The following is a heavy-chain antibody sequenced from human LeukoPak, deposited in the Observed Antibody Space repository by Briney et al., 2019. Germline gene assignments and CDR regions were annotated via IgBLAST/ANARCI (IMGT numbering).Heavy chain of an antibody. D-gene: IGHD1-26*01. CDR3: ARVKKLVPEFEF. CDR2: INPNSGAT. V-gene: IGHV1-2*02. CDR1: GYTFIDYY. Sequence: ASVTVSCKSSGYTFIDYYIHWVRLAPGQGLEWMGWINPNSGATKYAQKFQGRVSMTRDTSINTAYMDLTNLRYDDTAIFYCARVKKLVPEFEFWGADTLVTVSS. J-gene: IGHJ1*01.